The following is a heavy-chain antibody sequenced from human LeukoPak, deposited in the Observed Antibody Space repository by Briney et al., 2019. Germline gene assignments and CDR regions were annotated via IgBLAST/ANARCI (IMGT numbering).Heavy chain of an antibody. CDR1: GGTFSGYA. Sequence: SVKVSCKASGGTFSGYAISWVRQAPGQGLEWMGGIIPIFGTANYAQKFQGRVTITADESTSTAYMELSSLRSEDTAVYYCARADPYYYGSGSYYNAEYFQHWGQGTLVTVSS. CDR3: ARADPYYYGSGSYYNAEYFQH. CDR2: IIPIFGTA. V-gene: IGHV1-69*13. J-gene: IGHJ1*01. D-gene: IGHD3-10*01.